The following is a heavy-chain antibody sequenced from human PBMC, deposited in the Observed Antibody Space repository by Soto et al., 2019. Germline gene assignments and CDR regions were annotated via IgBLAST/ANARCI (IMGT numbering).Heavy chain of an antibody. V-gene: IGHV1-69*13. J-gene: IGHJ4*02. Sequence: SVKVSCKASGGTFSSYAVGWVRQAAGQGLEWMGGIIPIGGTATYAQTFQRRLTTTAAESTSTAYMELSSLRSEDTAVYYCARGSSWYTLDYWGQGTLVTVSS. CDR1: GGTFSSYA. CDR2: IIPIGGTA. D-gene: IGHD6-13*01. CDR3: ARGSSWYTLDY.